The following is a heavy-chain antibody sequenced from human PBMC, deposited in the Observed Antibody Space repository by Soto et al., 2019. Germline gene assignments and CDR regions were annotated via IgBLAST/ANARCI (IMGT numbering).Heavy chain of an antibody. V-gene: IGHV3-30-3*01. D-gene: IGHD5-18*01. CDR1: GFTFYNYS. Sequence: QVQLVESGGGVVQPGTSLRLSCAASGFTFYNYSLHWVRRAPGKGLEWVAVISYDGSIKYYADSVKGRFTISRDNFKNTLNVQLNSPRTEDMGIYHCARGHTANAAMVTGQFDYWGQGTLVTVSS. J-gene: IGHJ4*02. CDR2: ISYDGSIK. CDR3: ARGHTANAAMVTGQFDY.